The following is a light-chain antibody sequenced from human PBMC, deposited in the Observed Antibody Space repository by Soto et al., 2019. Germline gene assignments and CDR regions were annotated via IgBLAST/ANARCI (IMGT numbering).Light chain of an antibody. J-gene: IGLJ2*01. V-gene: IGLV1-47*01. CDR1: SSNIGSNY. Sequence: QSVLTQPPASSGTPGQSVAISCSGSSSNIGSNYVCWYQPLPGTAPKLLIYSNGLRPSGFPDRFSGYKSGTSAPLAISGLRSEDEDEDYCAAWDDSLSGPVLGGGTKLTVL. CDR3: AAWDDSLSGPV. CDR2: SNG.